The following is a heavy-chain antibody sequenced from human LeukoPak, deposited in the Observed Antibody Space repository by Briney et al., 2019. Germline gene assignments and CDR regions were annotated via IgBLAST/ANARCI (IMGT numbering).Heavy chain of an antibody. Sequence: RSGESLKFSCQASGYYFATYWIGWVRQVPGKGLEWMAIIYPGDSNTKYNPSFQGQVTISADKSINTAYLHWSSLRASDTAMYYCARLPKIYYHDSRNYCDSWGQGTLVTVSS. D-gene: IGHD3-22*01. J-gene: IGHJ4*02. CDR2: IYPGDSNT. CDR3: ARLPKIYYHDSRNYCDS. CDR1: GYYFATYW. V-gene: IGHV5-51*01.